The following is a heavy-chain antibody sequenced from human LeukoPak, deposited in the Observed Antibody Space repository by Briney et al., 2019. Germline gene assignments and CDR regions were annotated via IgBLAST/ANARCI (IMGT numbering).Heavy chain of an antibody. J-gene: IGHJ6*03. CDR1: GYTFTGYY. CDR2: INPNSGGT. V-gene: IGHV1-2*02. Sequence: ASVKVSCKASGYTFTGYYMHWVRQAPGQGLEWMGWINPNSGGTNYAQKFQGRVTMTRDTSISTAYMELSSLRSEDTAVYYCARGVRGYSYGLYYYYYMDVWGKGTTVTVSS. CDR3: ARGVRGYSYGLYYYYYMDV. D-gene: IGHD5-18*01.